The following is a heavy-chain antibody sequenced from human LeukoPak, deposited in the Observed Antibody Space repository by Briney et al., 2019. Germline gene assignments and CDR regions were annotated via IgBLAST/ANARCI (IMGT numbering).Heavy chain of an antibody. V-gene: IGHV3-30*02. Sequence: GGSLRLSCAASGLTFSSSGMHWVRQAPGKGLEWVAFIRYDETNKHYADSVKGRITISGDNSKNTLYLQMNSLRSEDTAVYYCAKGVYGGSSGGFYFDYWGQGALVTVSS. J-gene: IGHJ4*02. CDR2: IRYDETNK. CDR1: GLTFSSSG. CDR3: AKGVYGGSSGGFYFDY. D-gene: IGHD1-26*01.